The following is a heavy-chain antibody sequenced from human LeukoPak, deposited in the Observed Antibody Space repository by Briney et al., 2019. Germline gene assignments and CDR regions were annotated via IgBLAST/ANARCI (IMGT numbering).Heavy chain of an antibody. CDR3: TTLPDYYDSSGYYYPDAFDI. CDR2: IKSKTDGGTT. D-gene: IGHD3-22*01. J-gene: IGHJ3*02. CDR1: GFTFSNAW. V-gene: IGHV3-15*01. Sequence: GGSLRLSCAASGFTFSNAWMSWVRQAPGKGLEWVGRIKSKTDGGTTDYAAPVKGRFTISGDDSKNTLYLQMNSLKTEDTAVYYCTTLPDYYDSSGYYYPDAFDIWGQGTMVTVSS.